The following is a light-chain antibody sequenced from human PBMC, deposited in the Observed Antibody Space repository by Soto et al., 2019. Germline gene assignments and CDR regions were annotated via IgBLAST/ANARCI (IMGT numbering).Light chain of an antibody. CDR2: GAS. V-gene: IGKV3-20*01. J-gene: IGKJ1*01. CDR3: HQYGTSPWT. CDR1: QSVRNNY. Sequence: EIVLTQSPGTLSLSPGERATLSCRASQSVRNNYLAWYQQRPGQAPRLLIGGASSRATGIPDRFSGSGSGADFTLTISRLEPEDFAVYYCHQYGTSPWTFGQGTKVEIK.